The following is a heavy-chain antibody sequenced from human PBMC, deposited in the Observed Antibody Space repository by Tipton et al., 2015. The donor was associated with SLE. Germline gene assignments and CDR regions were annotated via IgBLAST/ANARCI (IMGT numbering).Heavy chain of an antibody. CDR3: AKGATTVDY. D-gene: IGHD4-17*01. J-gene: IGHJ4*02. CDR2: IKQDGSEK. Sequence: SLRLSCAASGFTFSPYWMSWVRQAPGKGLEWVANIKQDGSEKYYVDSVKGRFTISRDNAKNSLYLQMNNLRAEDTAVYYCAKGATTVDYWGQGTLVTVSS. V-gene: IGHV3-7*05. CDR1: GFTFSPYW.